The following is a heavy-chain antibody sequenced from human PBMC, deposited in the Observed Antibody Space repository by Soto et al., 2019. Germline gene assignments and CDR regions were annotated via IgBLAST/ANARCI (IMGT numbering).Heavy chain of an antibody. CDR2: IIPIFGTA. CDR3: ASERYFDWLSPVYFDY. CDR1: GGTFRSYA. Sequence: QVQLVQSGAEVKKPGSSVKVSCKASGGTFRSYAIRWVRQAPVQGLEWMGGIIPIFGTANYAQKFQGRVTITADESTSIAYMELSNLRSEDTAVYYCASERYFDWLSPVYFDYWGQGTLVTVSS. J-gene: IGHJ4*02. V-gene: IGHV1-69*12. D-gene: IGHD3-9*01.